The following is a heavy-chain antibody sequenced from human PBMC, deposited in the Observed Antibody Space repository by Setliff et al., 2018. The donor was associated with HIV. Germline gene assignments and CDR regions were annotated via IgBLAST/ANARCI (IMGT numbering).Heavy chain of an antibody. CDR2: INWNGDST. CDR3: AKCGGVTCYSASWYFDY. J-gene: IGHJ4*02. D-gene: IGHD2-15*01. Sequence: PGGSLRLSCAASGFNFDDYGMSWVRQAPGKGLEWVSGINWNGDSTGYADSVKGRFTISRDNFKNTVYLQVHSLRIEDTAVYYCAKCGGVTCYSASWYFDYWGQGTLVTVSS. CDR1: GFNFDDYG. V-gene: IGHV3-20*04.